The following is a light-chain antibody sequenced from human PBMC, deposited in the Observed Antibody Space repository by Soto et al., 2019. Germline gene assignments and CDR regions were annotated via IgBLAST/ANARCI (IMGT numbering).Light chain of an antibody. CDR3: QKYNSAALT. CDR1: QGISNY. Sequence: DIQMTQSPSSLSASLGDRVTITCRASQGISNYLAWYQQKPGKVPKLLIYAASTLQSGVPSRFSGTGSGTECTLTISSLQPEDVATYYCQKYNSAALTFGGGTKVEIK. J-gene: IGKJ4*01. CDR2: AAS. V-gene: IGKV1-27*01.